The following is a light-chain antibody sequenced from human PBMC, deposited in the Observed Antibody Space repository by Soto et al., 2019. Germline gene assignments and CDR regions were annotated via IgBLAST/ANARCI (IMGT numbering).Light chain of an antibody. J-gene: IGLJ2*01. Sequence: QSVLTQPASVSGSPGQSITISCTGTSRDIGAYNYVSWYLQHPGKAPKLMIYEVSNRPSGVSSRFSGSKSGNTASLTISGLQAEDEAEYYCSSYINSITFVVFGGGTKVTVL. CDR2: EVS. CDR1: SRDIGAYNY. V-gene: IGLV2-14*01. CDR3: SSYINSITFVV.